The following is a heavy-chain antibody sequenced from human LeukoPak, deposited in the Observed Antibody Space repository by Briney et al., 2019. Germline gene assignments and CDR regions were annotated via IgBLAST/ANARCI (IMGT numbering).Heavy chain of an antibody. CDR2: ISGSGDGT. Sequence: GGSLRLSCAASGFTFRSYGMSWVRQAPGKGLEWVSAISGSGDGTNYADSVKGRFSISRENSQNTLFLQMNSLRAEDTAVYYCAKHVGYCSSASCYFDYWGQGTLVTVAS. CDR1: GFTFRSYG. CDR3: AKHVGYCSSASCYFDY. J-gene: IGHJ4*02. V-gene: IGHV3-23*01. D-gene: IGHD2-2*01.